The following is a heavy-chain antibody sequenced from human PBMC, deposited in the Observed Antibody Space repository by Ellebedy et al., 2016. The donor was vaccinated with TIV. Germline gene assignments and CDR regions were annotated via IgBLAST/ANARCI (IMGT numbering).Heavy chain of an antibody. V-gene: IGHV3-7*01. CDR3: ARPYDGGSYVPWD. D-gene: IGHD2-21*01. Sequence: GESLKISCAGSGFSFNKYWLNWVRHTPGRGLEWVAKISQDGSATAYVDSVKGRFTISRDNVKNSLYLQMNSLRDEDTAVYYCARPYDGGSYVPWDWGQGTLVTVSS. CDR1: GFSFNKYW. CDR2: ISQDGSAT. J-gene: IGHJ4*02.